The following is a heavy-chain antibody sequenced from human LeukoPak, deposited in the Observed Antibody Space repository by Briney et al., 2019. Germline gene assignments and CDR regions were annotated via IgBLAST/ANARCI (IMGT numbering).Heavy chain of an antibody. V-gene: IGHV3-30*03. Sequence: GGSLRLSCAASGFTFSNYGMHWVRQAPGKGLEWVAVIGSDGRTDCYADPVKGRFTISRDSSKNMMYLQMNSLRTEDTAVYYCTREGMGTSFSAWFDPWGQGTLVTVSS. CDR2: IGSDGRTD. D-gene: IGHD1-7*01. CDR1: GFTFSNYG. CDR3: TREGMGTSFSAWFDP. J-gene: IGHJ5*01.